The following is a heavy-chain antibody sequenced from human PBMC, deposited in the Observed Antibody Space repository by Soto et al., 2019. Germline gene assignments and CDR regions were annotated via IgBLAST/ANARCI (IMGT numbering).Heavy chain of an antibody. D-gene: IGHD3-22*01. J-gene: IGHJ6*02. CDR2: IYSGGST. Sequence: PGGSLRLSCAASGFTVSSNYMSWVRQAPGKGLEWVSVIYSGGSTYYADSVKGRFTISRDNSKNTLYLQMNSLRAEDTAVYYCARDHRPSHYDSSGYYLYYYYGMDVWGQGTTVTVSS. CDR1: GFTVSSNY. CDR3: ARDHRPSHYDSSGYYLYYYYGMDV. V-gene: IGHV3-53*01.